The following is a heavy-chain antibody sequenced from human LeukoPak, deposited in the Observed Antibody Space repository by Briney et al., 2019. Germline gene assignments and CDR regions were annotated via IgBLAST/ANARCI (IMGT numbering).Heavy chain of an antibody. D-gene: IGHD3-3*01. CDR1: GFTFSSYG. V-gene: IGHV3-30*18. J-gene: IGHJ4*02. CDR3: AKTGYYDFWSSYYDY. CDR2: ISYDGSNK. Sequence: GRSLRLSCAASGFTFSSYGMHWVRQAPGKGLEWVAVISYDGSNKYYADSVKGRFTISRDNSKNTLYLQMNSLRAEDTAVYYCAKTGYYDFWSSYYDYWGQGTLVTVSS.